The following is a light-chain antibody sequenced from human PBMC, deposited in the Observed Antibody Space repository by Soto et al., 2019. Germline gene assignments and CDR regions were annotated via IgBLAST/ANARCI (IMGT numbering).Light chain of an antibody. Sequence: VLSQSACTVSLSQREKATLSCMASQSVSNNYLAWYQQKPGQAPRLLIYGASNRATGIPDRFSGSGSGTDFTLTISRLEPEDFAVYYCQQDGSSGRFGQGTMVDIK. CDR2: GAS. J-gene: IGKJ1*01. CDR1: QSVSNNY. V-gene: IGKV3-20*01. CDR3: QQDGSSGR.